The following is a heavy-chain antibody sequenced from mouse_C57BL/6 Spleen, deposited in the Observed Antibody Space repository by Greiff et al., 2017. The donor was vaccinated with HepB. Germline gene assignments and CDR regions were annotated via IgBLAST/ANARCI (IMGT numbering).Heavy chain of an antibody. Sequence: EVKLQESGPGLVKPSQSLSLTCSVPGYSITSGYYWNWIRQFPGNKLEWMGYISYDGSNNYNPSPKNRISITRDTSKNQLFLKLNSVTTEDTATYYCARGVTGYFDYWGQGTTLTVSS. D-gene: IGHD2-1*01. CDR3: ARGVTGYFDY. CDR1: GYSITSGYY. CDR2: ISYDGSN. J-gene: IGHJ2*01. V-gene: IGHV3-6*01.